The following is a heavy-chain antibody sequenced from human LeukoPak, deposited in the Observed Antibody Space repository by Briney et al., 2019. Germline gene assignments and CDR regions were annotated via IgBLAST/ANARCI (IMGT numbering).Heavy chain of an antibody. CDR1: GFTFSSYA. D-gene: IGHD3-22*01. V-gene: IGHV3-23*01. Sequence: GGSLRLSCAASGFTFSSYAMSWVRQAPGKGLGWVSAISGSGGSTYYADSVKGRFTISRDNSKNTLYLQMNSLRAEDTAVYYCAKDYYDSSGYYSPFDYWGQGTLVTVSS. CDR3: AKDYYDSSGYYSPFDY. CDR2: ISGSGGST. J-gene: IGHJ4*02.